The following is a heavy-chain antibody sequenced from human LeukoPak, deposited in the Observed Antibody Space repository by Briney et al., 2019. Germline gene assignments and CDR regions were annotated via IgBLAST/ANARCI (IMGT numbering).Heavy chain of an antibody. CDR1: GFTFSRHW. V-gene: IGHV3-7*01. Sequence: TGWSLRLSCATSGFTFSRHWMTWVRQAPGKGPEWVANIKQDGSERYYVHSVRGRFTISRDNAKNALYLQMNSLRVEDTAVYYCARDGGHSTDLDYWGQGILVIVSS. J-gene: IGHJ4*02. D-gene: IGHD2-8*02. CDR3: ARDGGHSTDLDY. CDR2: IKQDGSER.